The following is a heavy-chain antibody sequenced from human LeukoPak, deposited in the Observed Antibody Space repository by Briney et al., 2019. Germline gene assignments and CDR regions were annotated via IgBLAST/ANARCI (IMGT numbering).Heavy chain of an antibody. CDR3: ARDKWEPRYAFDI. CDR2: IYYSGST. CDR1: GGSISSYY. D-gene: IGHD1-26*01. V-gene: IGHV4-59*12. Sequence: SETLSLTCTVSGGSISSYYWTWIRQPPGKGLEWIGYIYYSGSTNYNPSLKSRVTISVDTSKNQFSLKLSSVTAADTAVYYCARDKWEPRYAFDIWGQGTMVTVSS. J-gene: IGHJ3*02.